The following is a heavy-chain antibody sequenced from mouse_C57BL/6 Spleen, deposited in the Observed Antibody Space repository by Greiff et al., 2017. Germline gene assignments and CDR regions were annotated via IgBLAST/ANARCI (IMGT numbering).Heavy chain of an antibody. CDR3: ARNTDYYGSGVFDY. V-gene: IGHV2-9-1*01. CDR1: GFSLTSYA. CDR2: IWTGGGT. Sequence: VKLVESGPGLVAPSQSLSITCTVSGFSLTSYAISWVRQPPGKGLEWLGVIWTGGGTNYNSALKSRLSISKDKSKSQVFLKMNSLQTDDTARYYCARNTDYYGSGVFDYWGQGTTLTVSS. J-gene: IGHJ2*01. D-gene: IGHD1-1*01.